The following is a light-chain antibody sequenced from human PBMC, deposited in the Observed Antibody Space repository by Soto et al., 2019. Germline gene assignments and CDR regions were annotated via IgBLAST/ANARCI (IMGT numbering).Light chain of an antibody. V-gene: IGKV1-5*01. CDR2: DAS. J-gene: IGKJ2*01. CDR1: QSISSW. Sequence: DIQMTQSPSTLSASVGDRVTITCRASQSISSWLAWYQQKPGKAPKLLIYDASSLESGVTSRFSGSGSGTEFTLTISSLQPDDFATYYCQQYNSYSYTFGQGNKLEIK. CDR3: QQYNSYSYT.